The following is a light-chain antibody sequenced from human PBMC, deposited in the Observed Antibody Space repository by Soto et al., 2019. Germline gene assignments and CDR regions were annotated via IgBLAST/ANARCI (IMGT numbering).Light chain of an antibody. CDR1: QSISIY. CDR2: AAS. J-gene: IGKJ3*01. CDR3: QQSSSTPPYT. V-gene: IGKV1-39*01. Sequence: DIQMTQSPSSLSASVGDRVTITCRASQSISIYLNWYQQKPGKAPKLLIYAASSLQSGVPSRFSADGSGTDFTLTISSLHPEDFATYYCQQSSSTPPYTFGPGTKVDIK.